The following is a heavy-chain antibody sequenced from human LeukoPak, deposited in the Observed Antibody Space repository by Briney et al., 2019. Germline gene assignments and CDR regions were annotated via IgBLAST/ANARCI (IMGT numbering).Heavy chain of an antibody. CDR1: GFALSSYA. Sequence: PGGSLRLSCAASGFALSSYAMSWVRQAPGKGLEWVANIKQDGSEKYYVDSVKGRFTISRDNAKNSLYLQMNSLRAEDTAVYYCARDQYSSGWSYYYYYMDVWGKGTTVTVSS. CDR3: ARDQYSSGWSYYYYYMDV. D-gene: IGHD6-19*01. CDR2: IKQDGSEK. V-gene: IGHV3-7*01. J-gene: IGHJ6*03.